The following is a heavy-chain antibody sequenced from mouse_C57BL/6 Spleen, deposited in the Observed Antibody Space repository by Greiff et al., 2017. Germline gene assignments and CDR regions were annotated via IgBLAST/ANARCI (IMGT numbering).Heavy chain of an antibody. D-gene: IGHD2-12*01. CDR1: GFTFSSYA. CDR2: ISDGGSYT. V-gene: IGHV5-4*03. J-gene: IGHJ2*01. Sequence: EVKLVESGGGLVKPGGSLKLSCAASGFTFSSYAMSWVRQTPEKRLEWVATISDGGSYTYYPDNVKGRFTISRDNAKNTLYMQMSHLKSEDTAMYYCARVDSYYYFDYWGQGTTLTVSS. CDR3: ARVDSYYYFDY.